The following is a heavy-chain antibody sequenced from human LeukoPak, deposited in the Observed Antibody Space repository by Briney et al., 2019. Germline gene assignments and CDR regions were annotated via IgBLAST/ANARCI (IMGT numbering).Heavy chain of an antibody. CDR3: ARHGRGYYGSGSRSSIDY. Sequence: ETLSLTCTASGVSISSYYWSWVRQPAGKGLEWVGRIYTIGSTNDKPAIKSRVTMSVDTSENPFSLKLSSVTAADTAVYYCARHGRGYYGSGSRSSIDYWGQGTLVTVSS. CDR2: IYTIGST. CDR1: GVSISSYY. V-gene: IGHV4-4*07. J-gene: IGHJ4*02. D-gene: IGHD3-10*01.